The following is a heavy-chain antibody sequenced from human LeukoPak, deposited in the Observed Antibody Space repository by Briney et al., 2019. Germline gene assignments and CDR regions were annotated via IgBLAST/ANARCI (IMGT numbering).Heavy chain of an antibody. V-gene: IGHV3-30*03. CDR1: GFTFSNYG. CDR3: ARDNVGATPTHY. J-gene: IGHJ4*02. CDR2: ISYDGSNK. Sequence: GGSLRLSCAASGFTFSNYGMHWVRQAPGKGLEWVAAISYDGSNKYYADSVKGRFTISRDNSKNTLYLQMNSLRAEDTAVFYCARDNVGATPTHYWGQGTLVTVSS. D-gene: IGHD1-26*01.